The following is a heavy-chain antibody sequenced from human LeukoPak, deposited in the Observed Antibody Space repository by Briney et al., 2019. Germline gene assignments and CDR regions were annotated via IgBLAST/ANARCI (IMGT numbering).Heavy chain of an antibody. CDR3: ASFLITIFGVAGDDAFDI. CDR2: IRYDGSNK. D-gene: IGHD3-3*01. V-gene: IGHV3-30*02. J-gene: IGHJ3*02. CDR1: EFTFSSYG. Sequence: PGGSLRLSCAASEFTFSSYGMHWVRQAPGKGLEWVAFIRYDGSNKYYADSVKGRFTISRDNSKYTLYLQMNSLRAEDTAVYYCASFLITIFGVAGDDAFDIWGQGTMVTVSS.